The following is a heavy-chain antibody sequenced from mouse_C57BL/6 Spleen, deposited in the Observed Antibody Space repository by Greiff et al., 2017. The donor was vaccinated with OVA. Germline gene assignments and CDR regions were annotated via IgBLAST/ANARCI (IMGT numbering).Heavy chain of an antibody. Sequence: EVQLQQSGPELVKPGASVKISCKASGYTFTDYYMNWVKQSPGQSLEWIGDINPNNGGTSYNQKFKGKATLTVDKSSSTAYMELRSLTSEDSAVYYCARFPRYYFDYWGQGTTLTVSS. J-gene: IGHJ2*01. CDR3: ARFPRYYFDY. CDR2: INPNNGGT. CDR1: GYTFTDYY. D-gene: IGHD1-1*01. V-gene: IGHV1-26*01.